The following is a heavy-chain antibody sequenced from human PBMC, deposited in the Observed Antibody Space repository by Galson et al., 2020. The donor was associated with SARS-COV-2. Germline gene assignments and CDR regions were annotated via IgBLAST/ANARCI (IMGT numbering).Heavy chain of an antibody. V-gene: IGHV3-7*04. Sequence: QLGESLKILCAASGFTFSSHWMSWVRQAPGKGLEWVANIKQDGSEKYNVDSVKGRFTISRDNAKNSLYLQMNSLRAEDTAVYYCARDTSRVVHFTMIVVAAPDYWGQGTLVTVSS. CDR3: ARDTSRVVHFTMIVVAAPDY. CDR2: IKQDGSEK. CDR1: GFTFSSHW. D-gene: IGHD3-22*01. J-gene: IGHJ4*02.